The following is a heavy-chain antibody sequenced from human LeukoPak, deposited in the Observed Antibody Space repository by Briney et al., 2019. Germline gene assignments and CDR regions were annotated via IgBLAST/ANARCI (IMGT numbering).Heavy chain of an antibody. D-gene: IGHD3-3*02. CDR2: INSDGSSI. Sequence: GGSLRLSCAASGFTSSSYWMHWVRQAPGKGLVWVSRINSDGSSISYADSVKGRFTISRDNAKNTLYLQMNSLTAEDTAVYHCARDAIFGDAFDIWGQGTMVTVSS. CDR1: GFTSSSYW. J-gene: IGHJ3*02. V-gene: IGHV3-74*01. CDR3: ARDAIFGDAFDI.